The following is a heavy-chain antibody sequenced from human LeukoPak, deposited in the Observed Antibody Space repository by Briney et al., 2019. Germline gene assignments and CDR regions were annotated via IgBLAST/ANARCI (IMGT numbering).Heavy chain of an antibody. Sequence: GSLRLSCAASGFTFSSYAMHWVRQAPGKGLEYVSAISSNGGSTYYANSVKGRFTISGDNSKNTLYLQMGSLRAEDMAVYYCARDQSGTYYYDSSGLDYWGQGTLVTVSS. CDR2: ISSNGGST. J-gene: IGHJ4*02. D-gene: IGHD3-22*01. CDR1: GFTFSSYA. CDR3: ARDQSGTYYYDSSGLDY. V-gene: IGHV3-64*01.